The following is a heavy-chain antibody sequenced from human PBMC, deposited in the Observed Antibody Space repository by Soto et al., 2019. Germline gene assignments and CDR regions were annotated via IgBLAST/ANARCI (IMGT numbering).Heavy chain of an antibody. CDR3: AREVVVAASFTGYAFDI. CDR1: GFTFSSYL. D-gene: IGHD2-15*01. V-gene: IGHV3-7*01. Sequence: GGSLRLSCAASGFTFSSYLMSWVRQAPGKGLEWVANIKQDGSEKYYVDSVKGRFTISRDNAKNSLYLQMNSLRAEDTAVYYCAREVVVAASFTGYAFDIWGQGTMVTVSS. CDR2: IKQDGSEK. J-gene: IGHJ3*02.